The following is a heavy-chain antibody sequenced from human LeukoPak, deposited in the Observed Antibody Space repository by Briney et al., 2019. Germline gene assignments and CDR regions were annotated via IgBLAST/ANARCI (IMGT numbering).Heavy chain of an antibody. J-gene: IGHJ5*02. D-gene: IGHD3-3*01. Sequence: GGSLRLSCAASGFTFSDYYMSWIRQSPGKGLEWGSYISSSGSTIYYADSVKGRFTISRDNAKNSLYLQMNSLRAEDTAVYYCARNPDFWSGGFDHWGQGTLVTVSS. CDR3: ARNPDFWSGGFDH. CDR1: GFTFSDYY. CDR2: ISSSGSTI. V-gene: IGHV3-11*01.